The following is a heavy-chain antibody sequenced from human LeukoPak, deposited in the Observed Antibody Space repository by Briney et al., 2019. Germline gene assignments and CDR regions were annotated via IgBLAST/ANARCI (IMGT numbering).Heavy chain of an antibody. D-gene: IGHD1-7*01. CDR3: ARSPLRNYYFDY. J-gene: IGHJ4*02. Sequence: GGSLRLSCAASGFTFSSYAMRWVRQAPGKGLEYVSAISSNGGSTYYANSVKGRFTISRDNPKNTLYLQMGSLRAEDMAVYYCARSPLRNYYFDYWGQGTLVTVSS. V-gene: IGHV3-64*01. CDR2: ISSNGGST. CDR1: GFTFSSYA.